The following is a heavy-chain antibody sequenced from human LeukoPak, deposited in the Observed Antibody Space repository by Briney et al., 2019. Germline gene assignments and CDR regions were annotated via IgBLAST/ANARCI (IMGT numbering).Heavy chain of an antibody. CDR1: GFTFSSYG. CDR2: IRYDGSNK. V-gene: IGHV3-30*02. CDR3: ARGAFLAAAGTNVRLKNWFDP. D-gene: IGHD6-13*01. J-gene: IGHJ5*02. Sequence: GGSLRLSCAASGFTFSSYGMHWVRQAPGKGLEWVAFIRYDGSNKYYADSVKGRFTISRDNSKNTLYLQMNSLRAEDTAVYYCARGAFLAAAGTNVRLKNWFDPWGQGTLVTVSS.